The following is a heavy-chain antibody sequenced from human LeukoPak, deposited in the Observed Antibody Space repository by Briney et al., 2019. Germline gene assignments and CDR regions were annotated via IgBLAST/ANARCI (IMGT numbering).Heavy chain of an antibody. Sequence: PSETLSLTCTVSVGSISSYYWSWIRQPPGKGLEWIGYIYYSGSANYNPSLKSRVTISVDTSKNQFSLKLSSVTAADTAVYYCARNPSIFGVAFDYWGQGTLVTVSS. CDR1: VGSISSYY. CDR2: IYYSGSA. D-gene: IGHD3-3*01. J-gene: IGHJ4*02. V-gene: IGHV4-59*08. CDR3: ARNPSIFGVAFDY.